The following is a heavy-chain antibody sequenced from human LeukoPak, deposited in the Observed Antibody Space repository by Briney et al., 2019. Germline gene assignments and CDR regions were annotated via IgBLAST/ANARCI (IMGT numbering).Heavy chain of an antibody. CDR3: VKRRDSSARAFDY. J-gene: IGHJ4*02. Sequence: GGSLRLSCAASGFPFTTYAMNWVRQAPGKGLEWVSVISSTGYTTYYADSVKDRFTVSRDNSQNTLYLQMNSLRAEDTAVYYCVKRRDSSARAFDYWGQGTLVTVSS. V-gene: IGHV3-23*01. CDR2: ISSTGYTT. CDR1: GFPFTTYA. D-gene: IGHD6-6*01.